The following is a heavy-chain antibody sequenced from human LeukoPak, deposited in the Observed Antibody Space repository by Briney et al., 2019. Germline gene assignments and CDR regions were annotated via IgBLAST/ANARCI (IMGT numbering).Heavy chain of an antibody. CDR3: AKDRGY. Sequence: GGSLRLSCAASVLTFSTYGMTAVPLGPRKGPEWVSGISGSGDTTYYADSVKGRFTISRDNSKSTLFLQMNSLRVEDTAVYYCAKDRGYWGKGTVVSVST. V-gene: IGHV3-23*01. CDR2: ISGSGDTT. J-gene: IGHJ4*02. CDR1: VLTFSTYG.